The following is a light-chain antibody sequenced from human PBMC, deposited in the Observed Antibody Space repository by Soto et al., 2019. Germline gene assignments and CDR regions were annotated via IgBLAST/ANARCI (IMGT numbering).Light chain of an antibody. CDR1: QGIAPY. CDR3: QKYNSAPPT. Sequence: DVQMTQSPSSLSAFVGDRVTITCRASQGIAPYLAWFQQKPGKVPKLLIYATSTLQSGVPSRFSGSGSGTEFTLTISSLQPEDVGTYYCQKYNSAPPTLGGGTKVEIK. J-gene: IGKJ4*01. CDR2: ATS. V-gene: IGKV1-27*01.